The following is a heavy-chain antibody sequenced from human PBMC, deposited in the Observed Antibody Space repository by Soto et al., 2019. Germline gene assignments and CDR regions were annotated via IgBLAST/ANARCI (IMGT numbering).Heavy chain of an antibody. V-gene: IGHV3-30*18. CDR2: ISYDGSNK. D-gene: IGHD3-22*01. CDR3: AKDPASGYSAEYFQH. J-gene: IGHJ1*01. Sequence: PGGSLRLSCAASGFTFSSYGMHWVRQAPGKGLEWVAVISYDGSNKYYADSVKGRFTISRDNSKNTLYLQMNSLRAEDTAVYYCAKDPASGYSAEYFQHWGQGTLVTVSS. CDR1: GFTFSSYG.